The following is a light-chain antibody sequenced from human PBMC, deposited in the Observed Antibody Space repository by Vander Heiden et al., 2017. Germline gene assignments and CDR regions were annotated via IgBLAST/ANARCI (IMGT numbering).Light chain of an antibody. Sequence: DIVITQSPLSLPVTPGETASISCMSSQSLLHSNGYNYLDWYRQKPGQSPQLLIYLGSNRASGVPDRFSGSGSGTDFTLKISRVEAEDVGVYYCMQALQTSITFGQGTRLEIK. V-gene: IGKV2-28*01. CDR2: LGS. J-gene: IGKJ5*01. CDR1: QSLLHSNGYNY. CDR3: MQALQTSIT.